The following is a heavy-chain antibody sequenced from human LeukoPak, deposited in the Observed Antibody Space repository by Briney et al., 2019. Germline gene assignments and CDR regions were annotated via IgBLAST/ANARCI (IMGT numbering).Heavy chain of an antibody. Sequence: KPGGSLRLSCAASGFTSSDYYMTWIRQAPGKGLESVAYISGSGSVIVYADSVKGRFTISRDNAQNSLYLQMNSLRAEDTAVYYCARGRVVPAALFDYWGQGTLVTVSS. CDR3: ARGRVVPAALFDY. V-gene: IGHV3-11*04. CDR1: GFTSSDYY. CDR2: ISGSGSVI. D-gene: IGHD2-2*01. J-gene: IGHJ4*02.